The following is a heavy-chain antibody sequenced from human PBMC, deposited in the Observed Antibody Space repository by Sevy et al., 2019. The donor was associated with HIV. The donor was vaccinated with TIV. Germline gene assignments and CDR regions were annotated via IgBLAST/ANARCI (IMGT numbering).Heavy chain of an antibody. V-gene: IGHV3-21*01. CDR3: ARDMVYGSGSIVYDY. J-gene: IGHJ4*02. CDR1: GFVFSSDT. D-gene: IGHD3-10*01. Sequence: GGSLRLSCAASGFVFSSDTMNWVHQSPGKGLEWVSSISSSSRYIFYADSEKGRFTISRDNARNSLYLQMNSLRAEDTAVYYCARDMVYGSGSIVYDYWGQGTLVTVSS. CDR2: ISSSSRYI.